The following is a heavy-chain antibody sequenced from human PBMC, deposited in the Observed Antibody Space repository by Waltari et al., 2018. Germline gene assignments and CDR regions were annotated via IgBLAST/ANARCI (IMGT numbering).Heavy chain of an antibody. CDR1: GFSPSSHS. Sequence: DVELVESGGGLVQPGKSLRLSCAASGFSPSSHSMNWVRQAPGKGVQWVASKNFGSGPISNADTVKCRFTGHRENEKNSLYLEKRKLRVEDTARYYGTRDGIVTFAVGFMEGDSLDFWGQGTLVSVSS. D-gene: IGHD3-3*01. J-gene: IGHJ3*01. CDR2: KNFGSGPI. V-gene: IGHV3-48*04. CDR3: TRDGIVTFAVGFMEGDSLDF.